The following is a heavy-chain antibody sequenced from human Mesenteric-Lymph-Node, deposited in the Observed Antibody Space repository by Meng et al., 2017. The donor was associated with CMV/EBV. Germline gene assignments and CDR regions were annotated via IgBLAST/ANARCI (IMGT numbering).Heavy chain of an antibody. V-gene: IGHV1-2*02. CDR3: ARDALNTGGYSFGYDF. CDR2: INPNSGGT. CDR1: GYTFTGYY. J-gene: IGHJ4*02. D-gene: IGHD5-18*01. Sequence: ASVKVSCKASGYTFTGYYMHWVRPAPGQGLEWMGWINPNSGGTNYAQKFQGRVTLTRDTSISTAYMHLTTLTSDDTAVYFCARDALNTGGYSFGYDFWGQGTLVTVSS.